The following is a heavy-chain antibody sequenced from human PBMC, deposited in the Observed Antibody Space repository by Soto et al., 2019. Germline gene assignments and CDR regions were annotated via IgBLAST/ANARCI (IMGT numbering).Heavy chain of an antibody. J-gene: IGHJ4*02. V-gene: IGHV3-7*01. CDR3: ARNRGHCSGGICYTVLDY. CDR1: GFTFSTYY. CDR2: INQDGSEK. D-gene: IGHD2-15*01. Sequence: GGSLRLSCAASGFTFSTYYMNWVRQAPGKGLEWVANINQDGSEKYYVDPVKGRFTISRDNAKSSLYLQMSSLKAEDTAVYYCARNRGHCSGGICYTVLDYWGQGTLVTVSS.